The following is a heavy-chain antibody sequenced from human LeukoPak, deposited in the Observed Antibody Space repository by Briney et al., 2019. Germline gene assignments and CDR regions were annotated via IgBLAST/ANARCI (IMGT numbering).Heavy chain of an antibody. J-gene: IGHJ5*02. CDR2: ISTYNGNT. CDR3: ARDNGIAAAGLNWFDP. D-gene: IGHD6-13*01. V-gene: IGHV1-18*01. CDR1: GYTFTSYG. Sequence: ASVKVSCKASGYTFTSYGISWVRQAPGQGLEWMGWISTYNGNTNYAQKLQGRVTMTTDTSTSTAYMELRSLRSDDTAVYYCARDNGIAAAGLNWFDPWGQGTLVTVSS.